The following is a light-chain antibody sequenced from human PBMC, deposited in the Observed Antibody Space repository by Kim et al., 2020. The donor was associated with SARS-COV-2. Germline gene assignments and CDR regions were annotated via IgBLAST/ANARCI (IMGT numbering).Light chain of an antibody. J-gene: IGLJ1*01. CDR1: RSTIGRAT. Sequence: GQRVPISCCGRRSTIGRATVSWYQQIPGMAPKLLLYINNTRPSRVPDLFSGCTSDSSASLAISGLQAEDEADYYCAALDDSLNGYVFGTGTNVTVL. V-gene: IGLV1-44*01. CDR3: AALDDSLNGYV. CDR2: INN.